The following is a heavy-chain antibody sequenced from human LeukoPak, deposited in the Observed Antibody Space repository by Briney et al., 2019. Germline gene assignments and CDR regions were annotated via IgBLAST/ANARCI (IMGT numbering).Heavy chain of an antibody. CDR3: ARVDILTGYSH. Sequence: SETLSLTCTVSGGSIGIDDYYWTWIRQPPGKGLEWIGYIYHRGTTYYNPSLKSRVTISVDTSKNQFSLKLSSVTAADTAVYYCARVDILTGYSHRGQGTLVTVSS. D-gene: IGHD3-9*01. J-gene: IGHJ4*02. CDR2: IYHRGTT. V-gene: IGHV4-30-2*01. CDR1: GGSIGIDDYY.